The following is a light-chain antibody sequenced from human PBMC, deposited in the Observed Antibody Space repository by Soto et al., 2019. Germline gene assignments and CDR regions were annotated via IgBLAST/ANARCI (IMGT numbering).Light chain of an antibody. V-gene: IGLV2-14*01. CDR3: SSKRGSTGV. CDR2: DVS. J-gene: IGLJ1*01. Sequence: VLTQAASVFGAPGETLTLSLPGNRSDAGGYDYVSWHQQHPGKAPKLMIYDVSKRPSGVSNRFSGSKSGNTASLTISGLQAEDEADYYCSSKRGSTGVFGTGTKVNRP. CDR1: RSDAGGYDY.